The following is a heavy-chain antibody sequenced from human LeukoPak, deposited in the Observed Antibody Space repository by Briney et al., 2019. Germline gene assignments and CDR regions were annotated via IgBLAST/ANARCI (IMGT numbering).Heavy chain of an antibody. CDR1: GFTFSDYY. J-gene: IGHJ4*02. D-gene: IGHD5-12*01. V-gene: IGHV3-11*06. Sequence: PGGSLRLSCAASGFTFSDYYMSWIRQAPGKGLEWVSYISSSSSYTNYADSVKGRFTISRDNAKNSLYLQMNSLRAEDTAVYYCARDLGYIVATMYFAYWGQGTLVTVSS. CDR3: ARDLGYIVATMYFAY. CDR2: ISSSSSYT.